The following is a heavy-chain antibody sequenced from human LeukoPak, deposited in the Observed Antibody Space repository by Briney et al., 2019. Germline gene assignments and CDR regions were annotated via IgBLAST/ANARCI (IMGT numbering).Heavy chain of an antibody. Sequence: GGSLRLSCAASGFTVSSNYMSWVRQAPGKGLEWVSAISGSGGSAYYADSVQGRFTISRDNSKNTLYLQMSSLRAEDTAVYYCAREGPFWSGNYQGNWGQGTLVTVSS. V-gene: IGHV3-23*01. CDR2: ISGSGGSA. D-gene: IGHD3-3*01. CDR3: AREGPFWSGNYQGN. J-gene: IGHJ4*02. CDR1: GFTVSSNY.